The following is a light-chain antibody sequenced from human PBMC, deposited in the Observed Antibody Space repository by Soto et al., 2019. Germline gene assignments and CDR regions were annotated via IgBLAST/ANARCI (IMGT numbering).Light chain of an antibody. J-gene: IGKJ2*02. CDR2: LGS. CDR1: QSLLHGTGYNY. V-gene: IGKV2-28*01. Sequence: DIVMTQSPLSLPVTPGEPASISCRSSQSLLHGTGYNYLDWYLQKPGQSPQLLIYLGSSRASGVPERFSGGGSGTDFTLKISRVEAEDVGVYYCMQALQTPRTFGQGTKLEIK. CDR3: MQALQTPRT.